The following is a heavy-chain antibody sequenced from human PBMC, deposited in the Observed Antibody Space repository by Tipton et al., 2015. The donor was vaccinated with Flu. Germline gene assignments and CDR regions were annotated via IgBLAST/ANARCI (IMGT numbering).Heavy chain of an antibody. CDR3: ARGGGSPSY. CDR1: SYPITSDFY. J-gene: IGHJ4*02. CDR2: IYFTGST. V-gene: IGHV4-59*01. Sequence: TLSLTCTVSSYPITSDFYWGWIRQSPGKGLEWIGYIYFTGSTNYNPSLKSRVTISVDMSKNQFSLKLTSVTAADTAVYYCARGGGSPSYWGQGTLVTVSS. D-gene: IGHD2-15*01.